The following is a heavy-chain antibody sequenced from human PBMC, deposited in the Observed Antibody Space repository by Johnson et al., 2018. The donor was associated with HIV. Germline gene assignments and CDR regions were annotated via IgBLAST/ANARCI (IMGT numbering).Heavy chain of an antibody. J-gene: IGHJ3*02. Sequence: QVQLVESGGGVVQPGRSLRLSCAASGFTFSNYAMHWVRQAPGKGLEWVALISYDGSNKYHADSVKGRFTISRDNSKNTLYLQMNSLRAEDTAVYYCAGGVTVAFDIWGPGTVVSVSS. CDR2: ISYDGSNK. D-gene: IGHD2-21*02. CDR1: GFTFSNYA. CDR3: AGGVTVAFDI. V-gene: IGHV3-30-3*01.